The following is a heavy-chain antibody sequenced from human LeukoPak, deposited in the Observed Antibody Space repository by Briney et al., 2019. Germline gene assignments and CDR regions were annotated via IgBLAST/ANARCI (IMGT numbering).Heavy chain of an antibody. CDR2: IYSDGTS. CDR3: TKPGGPGD. CDR1: GFTFSSYA. D-gene: IGHD3-10*01. V-gene: IGHV3-53*01. Sequence: GRSLRLSCAASGFTFSSYAMHWVRQAPGKGLEWVSVIYSDGTSYYADSVKARFSISRDNSKNSLYLQMNSLRVEDTAMYYCTKPGGPGDWGQGTLVTVS. J-gene: IGHJ4*02.